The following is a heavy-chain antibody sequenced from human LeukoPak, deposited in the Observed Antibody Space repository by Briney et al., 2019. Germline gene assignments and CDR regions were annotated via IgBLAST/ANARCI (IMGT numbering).Heavy chain of an antibody. Sequence: PGGSLRLSCAASGFAFSSYWMSWVRQAPGKGLEWVANIKQDGSEKYYVDSVKGRFTISRDNAKNSLYLQMNSLRAEDTAVYYCARGGRGSGWHQGYWGQGTLVTVSS. CDR2: IKQDGSEK. V-gene: IGHV3-7*03. J-gene: IGHJ4*02. CDR3: ARGGRGSGWHQGY. CDR1: GFAFSSYW. D-gene: IGHD6-19*01.